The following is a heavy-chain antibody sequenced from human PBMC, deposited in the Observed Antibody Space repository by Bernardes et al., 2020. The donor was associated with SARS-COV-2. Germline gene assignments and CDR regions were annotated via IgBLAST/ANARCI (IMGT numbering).Heavy chain of an antibody. V-gene: IGHV3-74*01. D-gene: IGHD3-10*01. CDR1: GFTFSTYS. Sequence: GGSLRLSCEASGFTFSTYSMFWVRQAPGKGLVWVSFINADGSITTYADSVNGRFTVSRDNAKNTLYLQMNSLRAEDTAVFYCALGSPRHLELWGQGTLVTVSS. CDR2: INADGSIT. CDR3: ALGSPRHLEL. J-gene: IGHJ4*02.